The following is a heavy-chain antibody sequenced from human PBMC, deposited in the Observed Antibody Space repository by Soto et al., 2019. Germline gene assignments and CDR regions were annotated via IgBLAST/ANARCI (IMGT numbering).Heavy chain of an antibody. CDR2: ISYDGSNK. CDR1: GFTFSSYA. Sequence: ESVGGVVQPGRSLRLSCAASGFTFSSYAMHWVRQAPGKGLEWVAVISYDGSNKYYADSVKGRFTISRDNSKNTLYLQMNSLRAEDTAVYYCARVVAGYSYGDAFDIWGQGTMVTVSS. CDR3: ARVVAGYSYGDAFDI. D-gene: IGHD5-18*01. V-gene: IGHV3-30-3*01. J-gene: IGHJ3*02.